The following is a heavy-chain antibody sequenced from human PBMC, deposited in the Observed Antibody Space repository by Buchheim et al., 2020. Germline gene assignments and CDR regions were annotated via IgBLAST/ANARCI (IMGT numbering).Heavy chain of an antibody. CDR1: GFTFSNYW. V-gene: IGHV3-74*01. J-gene: IGHJ5*02. CDR2: IRYDGSAT. CDR3: AKTDWLDT. Sequence: EVQLVESGGGLVQPGGSLKLSCAASGFTFSNYWMPWVRQVPGKGLVWVSRIRYDGSATGYADSVKGRFTISRDNGKNMLYLQMNSLSADYTAVYFCAKTDWLDTWGQGTL. D-gene: IGHD1-1*01.